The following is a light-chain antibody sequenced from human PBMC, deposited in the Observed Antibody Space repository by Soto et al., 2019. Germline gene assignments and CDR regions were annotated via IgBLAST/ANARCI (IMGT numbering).Light chain of an antibody. Sequence: QAVVTQPPSVSAAPGQRVTISCTGSYSNIGAGYDVHWYQQLPGTAPKLLIYNNANRPSGVPDRFSGSKSGTSASLAIAGLQAEDEADYYCQSYDSSLSGRVFGGGTQLTVL. J-gene: IGLJ3*02. CDR1: YSNIGAGYD. V-gene: IGLV1-40*01. CDR3: QSYDSSLSGRV. CDR2: NNA.